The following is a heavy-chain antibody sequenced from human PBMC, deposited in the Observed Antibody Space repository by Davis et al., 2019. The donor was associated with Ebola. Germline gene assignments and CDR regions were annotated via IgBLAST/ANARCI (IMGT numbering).Heavy chain of an antibody. V-gene: IGHV1-2*06. Sequence: ASVKVSCKASGYTFTGYYMHWVRQAPGQGLEWMGRINPNSGGTNYAQKFQGRVTMTRDTSISTAYMELSRLRSDDTAVYYCAKSPPVLLIVDYWGQGTLVTVSS. CDR3: AKSPPVLLIVDY. CDR2: INPNSGGT. CDR1: GYTFTGYY. J-gene: IGHJ4*02. D-gene: IGHD3-22*01.